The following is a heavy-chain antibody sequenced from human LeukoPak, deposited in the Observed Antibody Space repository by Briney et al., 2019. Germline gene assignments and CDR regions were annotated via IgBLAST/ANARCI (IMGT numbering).Heavy chain of an antibody. D-gene: IGHD2-2*01. V-gene: IGHV1-18*01. J-gene: IGHJ4*02. CDR3: ARTLGYCSSTSCSPFDY. CDR1: GYTFTSYG. CDR2: ISAYNGNT. Sequence: ASVKVSCKASGYTFTSYGISWVRQAPGQGLEWMGWISAYNGNTNYAQKLQGRVTMTTDTSTSTAYMELRSLRSDDTAVYYCARTLGYCSSTSCSPFDYWGQGTLVTVSS.